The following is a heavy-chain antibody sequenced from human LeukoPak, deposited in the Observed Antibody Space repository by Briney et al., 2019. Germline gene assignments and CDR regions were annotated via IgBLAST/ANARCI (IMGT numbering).Heavy chain of an antibody. D-gene: IGHD5-18*01. CDR2: ISGSGGST. CDR3: AKQLVKKGYSYGCFDY. J-gene: IGHJ4*02. CDR1: GFTSSSYA. Sequence: GGSLRLSCAASGFTSSSYAMSWVRQAPGKGLEWVSAISGSGGSTYYADSVKGRFTISRDNSKNTLYLQMNSLRAEDTAVYYCAKQLVKKGYSYGCFDYWGQGTLVTVSS. V-gene: IGHV3-23*01.